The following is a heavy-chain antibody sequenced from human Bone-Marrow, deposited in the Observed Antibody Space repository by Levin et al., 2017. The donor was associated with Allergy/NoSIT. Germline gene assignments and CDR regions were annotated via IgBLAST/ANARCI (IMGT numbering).Heavy chain of an antibody. Sequence: GESLKISCKASGYSFTSHYIHWVRQAPGQGLEWMGTINPNGGRTTHAQNFQGRFAMTRDTSTNTAYMDVSGLRSEDPAVYYCSRAPVGYCGGGDCYSDSAFDTWGQGRMVTVSS. CDR2: INPNGGRT. D-gene: IGHD2-15*01. CDR1: GYSFTSHY. J-gene: IGHJ3*02. V-gene: IGHV1-46*01. CDR3: SRAPVGYCGGGDCYSDSAFDT.